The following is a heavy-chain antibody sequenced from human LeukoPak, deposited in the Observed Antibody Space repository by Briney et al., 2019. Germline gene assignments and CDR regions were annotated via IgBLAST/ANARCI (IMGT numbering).Heavy chain of an antibody. CDR1: GGSISSGGYY. J-gene: IGHJ3*02. CDR2: IYYSGST. V-gene: IGHV4-31*03. Sequence: SQTLSLTCTVSGGSISSGGYYWSWIRQHPGKGLEWIGYIYYSGSTYYNPSLKSRVTISVDTSKNQFSLKLSSMTAADTAVYYCARGRISGSYHGAFDIWGQGTMVTVSS. D-gene: IGHD1-26*01. CDR3: ARGRISGSYHGAFDI.